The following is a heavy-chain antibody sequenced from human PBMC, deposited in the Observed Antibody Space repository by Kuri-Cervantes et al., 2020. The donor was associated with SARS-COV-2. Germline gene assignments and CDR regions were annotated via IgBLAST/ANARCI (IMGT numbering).Heavy chain of an antibody. CDR1: GYTLTELS. J-gene: IGHJ4*02. Sequence: SVKVSCKVSGYTLTELSIHWVRQAPGQGLEWMGRIIPIFGTANYAQKFQGRVTITADKSTSTAYMELSSLKTEDTAVYYCTTLIDYWGQGPLVTVSS. CDR2: IIPIFGTA. V-gene: IGHV1-69*06. CDR3: TTLIDY.